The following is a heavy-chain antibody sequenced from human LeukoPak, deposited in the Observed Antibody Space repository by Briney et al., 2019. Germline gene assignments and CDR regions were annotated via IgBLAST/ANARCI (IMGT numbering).Heavy chain of an antibody. CDR1: GGSISSRSYY. CDR2: IYYSGST. J-gene: IGHJ4*02. D-gene: IGHD5-24*01. CDR3: ARLLVSRDGYNHFDY. V-gene: IGHV4-39*01. Sequence: SETLSLTCTVSGGSISSRSYYWGWIRQPPGKGLEWIGSIYYSGSTYYNPSLKSRVTISVDTSKNQFSLKLSSVTAADTAVYYCARLLVSRDGYNHFDYWGQGTLVTVSS.